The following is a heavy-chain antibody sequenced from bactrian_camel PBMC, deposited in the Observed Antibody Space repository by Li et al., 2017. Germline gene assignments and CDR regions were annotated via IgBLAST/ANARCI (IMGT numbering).Heavy chain of an antibody. CDR1: GYWSNSNC. V-gene: IGHV3S53*01. J-gene: IGHJ6*01. CDR2: IESDGST. D-gene: IGHD5*01. Sequence: HVQLVESGGGSVQAGGSLRLSCAASGYWSNSNCMAWFRRPSGREREGVASIESDGSTNYADSVKGRFTISNDTAKNTIYLQMNNLKPEDTAMYYCAAELLGVGWTLAISNCEFGSRGQGTQVTVS. CDR3: AAELLGVGWTLAISNCEFGS.